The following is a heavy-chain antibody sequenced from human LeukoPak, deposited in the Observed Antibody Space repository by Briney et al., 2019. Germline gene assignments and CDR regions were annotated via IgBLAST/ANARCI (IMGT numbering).Heavy chain of an antibody. J-gene: IGHJ6*03. CDR3: ARGFTGNYYYDYYYMDV. D-gene: IGHD1-7*01. Sequence: SETLSLTCAVYGGSFSGYYWSWIRQPPGQGLEWIGEINHSGSTNYNPSLKSRVTISVDTSKNQFYLKLSSVTAADTAVHYCARGFTGNYYYDYYYMDVWGKGTTVTVSS. V-gene: IGHV4-34*01. CDR2: INHSGST. CDR1: GGSFSGYY.